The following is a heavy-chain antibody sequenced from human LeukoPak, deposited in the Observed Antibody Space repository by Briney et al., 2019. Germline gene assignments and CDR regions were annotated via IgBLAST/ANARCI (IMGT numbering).Heavy chain of an antibody. J-gene: IGHJ4*02. CDR2: ISYDGSNK. V-gene: IGHV3-30*18. D-gene: IGHD5-24*01. Sequence: GGSLRLSCAASGFTFSSYAMSWVRQAPGKGLEWVAVISYDGSNKNYADSVKGRFTISRDNSKNTLYLQMNSLTAEDTAIYYCAKGTDGYNYAPFDFWGQGTLVTVSS. CDR1: GFTFSSYA. CDR3: AKGTDGYNYAPFDF.